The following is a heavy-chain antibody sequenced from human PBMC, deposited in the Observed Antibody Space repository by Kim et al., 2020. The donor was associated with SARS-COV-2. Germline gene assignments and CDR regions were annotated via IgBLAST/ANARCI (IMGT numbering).Heavy chain of an antibody. D-gene: IGHD2-2*01. J-gene: IGHJ3*02. CDR2: VSGRGTRT. CDR3: AKGRFCSSTTCAFASLDAFHT. V-gene: IGHV3-23*01. Sequence: GGSLRLSCTASGFTFSSYSMSWVRQAAGKGPEWVSSVSGRGTRTSDADSVQGRFTISRDNSMNTLYLQMNSLRVEDSAVYFCAKGRFCSSTTCAFASLDAFHTWGQGTMVTVSS. CDR1: GFTFSSYS.